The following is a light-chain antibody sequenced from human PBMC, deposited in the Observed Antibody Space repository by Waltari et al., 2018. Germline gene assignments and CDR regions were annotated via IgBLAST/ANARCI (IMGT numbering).Light chain of an antibody. J-gene: IGLJ3*02. Sequence: QSALTQPASVSGSPGQSITISCTGTSSDVGNYNLVSWYQQYPGKGPKVMIYDDNRRPSGVSDSFSGSKYGNKASLTISGVQAEDEADYYCCSYAGSYTWVFGGGTKLTVL. CDR2: DDN. CDR3: CSYAGSYTWV. CDR1: SSDVGNYNL. V-gene: IGLV2-23*01.